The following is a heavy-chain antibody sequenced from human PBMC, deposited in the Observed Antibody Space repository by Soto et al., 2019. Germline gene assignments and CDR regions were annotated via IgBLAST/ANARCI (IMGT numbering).Heavy chain of an antibody. D-gene: IGHD6-19*01. Sequence: QVQLVQSGAEVKKPGSSVKVSCKASGGTFSSYTISWVRQAPGQGLEWMGRSIPILGIANYAQKFQGRVTITADKSTSTAYMELSSLRSEDTAVYYCARVYSSGYDYWGQGTLVTVSS. V-gene: IGHV1-69*02. CDR1: GGTFSSYT. CDR3: ARVYSSGYDY. CDR2: SIPILGIA. J-gene: IGHJ4*02.